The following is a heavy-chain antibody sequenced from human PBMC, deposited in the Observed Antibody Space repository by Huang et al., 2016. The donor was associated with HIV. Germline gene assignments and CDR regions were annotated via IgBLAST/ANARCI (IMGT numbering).Heavy chain of an antibody. CDR1: GFTFNSYT. Sequence: EVQLLESGGGLVQPGGSLRLSCAASGFTFNSYTMSWVRQAPGKGLEWCSGGMGSGGSTYYTDSVKGRFTISRDNSKNTLYLQVTSLRAEDTAMYYCAKSMRGRYPSQDLWGQGTAVTVSS. CDR2: GMGSGGST. V-gene: IGHV3-23*01. J-gene: IGHJ5*02. CDR3: AKSMRGRYPSQDL. D-gene: IGHD3-9*01.